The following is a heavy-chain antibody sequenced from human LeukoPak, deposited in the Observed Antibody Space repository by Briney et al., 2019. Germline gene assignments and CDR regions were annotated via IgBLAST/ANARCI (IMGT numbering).Heavy chain of an antibody. CDR2: IIPIFGTA. V-gene: IGHV1-69*05. CDR1: GGTFSSYA. Sequence: ASVKVSCKASGGTFSSYAISWVRQAPGQGLEWMGGIIPIFGTANYAQKFQGRVTITTDESTSTAYMELSSLRSEDTAVYYCARAGPHCSSTSCYSGYYYYYMDVWGKGTTVTVSS. J-gene: IGHJ6*03. CDR3: ARAGPHCSSTSCYSGYYYYYMDV. D-gene: IGHD2-2*01.